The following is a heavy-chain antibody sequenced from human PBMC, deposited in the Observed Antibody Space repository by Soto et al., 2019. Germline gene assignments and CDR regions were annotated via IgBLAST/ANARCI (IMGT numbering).Heavy chain of an antibody. Sequence: EVQLVESGGGLVQPGGSLRLSCAASGLTFSSYWMHWVRQVPGKGLVWVSRVKSDGSFTTYADSVKGRFTISRDNAKNTLYLQMNSLRAEDTALYYCVRETPSVDHYFFYMDVWGKGTTVTVSS. D-gene: IGHD2-2*01. J-gene: IGHJ6*03. V-gene: IGHV3-74*01. CDR1: GLTFSSYW. CDR2: VKSDGSFT. CDR3: VRETPSVDHYFFYMDV.